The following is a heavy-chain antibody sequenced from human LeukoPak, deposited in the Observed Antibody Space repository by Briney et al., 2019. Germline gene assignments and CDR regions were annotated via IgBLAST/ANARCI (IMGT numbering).Heavy chain of an antibody. Sequence: GGSLRLSCAASGFTFSSYAMSWVRQAPGKGLEWVSAISGSGGSTHYTDPVKGRFTISRDNSKNTLYLQMNSLRAEDTAVYYCAKEGCSSTSCYTDYWGQGTLVTVSS. D-gene: IGHD2-2*01. CDR2: ISGSGGST. CDR1: GFTFSSYA. V-gene: IGHV3-23*01. J-gene: IGHJ4*02. CDR3: AKEGCSSTSCYTDY.